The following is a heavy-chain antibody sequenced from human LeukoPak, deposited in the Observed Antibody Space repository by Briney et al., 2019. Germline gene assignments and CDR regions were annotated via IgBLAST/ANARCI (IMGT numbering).Heavy chain of an antibody. Sequence: GGSLRLSCAASGFTFSNYGLSWVRQAPGKGLEWVSAISGSGVNTDHADSVKGRFTISRDNSKNTLYLQMNSLRVEDTAVYYCAKSFGPVIAAAGTGADWGQGTLVTVSS. V-gene: IGHV3-23*01. D-gene: IGHD6-13*01. J-gene: IGHJ4*02. CDR3: AKSFGPVIAAAGTGAD. CDR2: ISGSGVNT. CDR1: GFTFSNYG.